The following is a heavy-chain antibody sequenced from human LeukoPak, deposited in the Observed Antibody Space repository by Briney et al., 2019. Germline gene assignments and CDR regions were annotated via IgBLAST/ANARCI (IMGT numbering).Heavy chain of an antibody. CDR1: GYTFTSYA. D-gene: IGHD6-13*01. J-gene: IGHJ5*02. V-gene: IGHV1-3*01. CDR3: ALGAAAGTGWFDP. Sequence: ASVKVSCKASGYTFTSYAMHWVRQAPGQRLEWMGWINAGNGNTKYSQKFQGRVTITRDTSATTAYMELSSLRSEDTAVYYCALGAAAGTGWFDPWGQGTLVAVSS. CDR2: INAGNGNT.